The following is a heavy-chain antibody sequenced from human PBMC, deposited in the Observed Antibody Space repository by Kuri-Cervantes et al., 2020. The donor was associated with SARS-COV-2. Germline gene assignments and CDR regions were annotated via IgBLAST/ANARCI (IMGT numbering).Heavy chain of an antibody. CDR1: GFTFSSYA. Sequence: GESLKISCAASGFTFSSYAMHWVRQAPGKGLECVAVISYDGSNKYYADSVKGRFTISRDNSKNTLYLQMNSLRAEDTAVYYCARSTWGSGHYYGMDVWGQGTTVTVSS. CDR2: ISYDGSNK. CDR3: ARSTWGSGHYYGMDV. J-gene: IGHJ6*02. D-gene: IGHD7-27*01. V-gene: IGHV3-30-3*01.